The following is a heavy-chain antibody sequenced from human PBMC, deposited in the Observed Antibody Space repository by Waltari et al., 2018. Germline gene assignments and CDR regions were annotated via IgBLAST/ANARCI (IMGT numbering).Heavy chain of an antibody. CDR1: GGPINSGDYC. D-gene: IGHD3-16*01. CDR3: ARGRYSYAVYYGLDV. J-gene: IGHJ6*02. CDR2: IYHTGST. V-gene: IGHV4-30-2*01. Sequence: QLQLQVSVSGLVRPSETLSLTCGVSGGPINSGDYCWTWIRQPPGEGLEWIGYIYHTGSTYYNPSLRSRVTISVDRSKNHFALNLTSVRAADTAVYYCARGRYSYAVYYGLDVWGQGTTVTVSS.